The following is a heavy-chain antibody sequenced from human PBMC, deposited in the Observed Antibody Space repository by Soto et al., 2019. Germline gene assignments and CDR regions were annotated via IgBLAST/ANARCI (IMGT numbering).Heavy chain of an antibody. J-gene: IGHJ3*02. CDR1: GYTFTSYA. CDR2: INAGNGNT. V-gene: IGHV1-3*01. Sequence: ASVKVSCKASGYTFTSYAMHWVRQAPGQRLEWMGWINAGNGNTKYSQKFQGRVTITRDTSASTAYMELSSLRSEDTAVYYCVREMDFVVVPAAMVGGFDAFDIWGQGTMVTVSS. D-gene: IGHD2-2*03. CDR3: VREMDFVVVPAAMVGGFDAFDI.